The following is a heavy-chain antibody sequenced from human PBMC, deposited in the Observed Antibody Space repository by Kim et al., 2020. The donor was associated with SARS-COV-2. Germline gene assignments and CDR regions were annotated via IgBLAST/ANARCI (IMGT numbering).Heavy chain of an antibody. CDR1: GFTFRNSW. V-gene: IGHV3-7*01. Sequence: GGSLRLSCAASGFTFRNSWMSWVRQAPGKVLEWVASIQQDGSEKKYVDSVKGRFTLSRDNAKNSLYLEMSGLGAEDTAVFYCARGRGMYVWGQGTTVTVSA. J-gene: IGHJ6*01. CDR2: IQQDGSEK. CDR3: ARGRGMYV.